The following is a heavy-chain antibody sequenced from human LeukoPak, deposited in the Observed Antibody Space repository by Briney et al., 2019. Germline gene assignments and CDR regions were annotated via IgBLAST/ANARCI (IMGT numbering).Heavy chain of an antibody. CDR1: GYSFTGYY. D-gene: IGHD2-2*01. J-gene: IGHJ4*02. V-gene: IGHV1-2*02. CDR3: ARAPRRVVVPAAMSMGRRITMIVGPGDY. Sequence: GESLKISCKGSGYSFTGYYMHWVRQAPGQGLEWMGWINPNSGGTNYAQKFQGRVTMTRDTPISTAYMELSRLRSDDTAVYYCARAPRRVVVPAAMSMGRRITMIVGPGDYWGQGTLVTVSS. CDR2: INPNSGGT.